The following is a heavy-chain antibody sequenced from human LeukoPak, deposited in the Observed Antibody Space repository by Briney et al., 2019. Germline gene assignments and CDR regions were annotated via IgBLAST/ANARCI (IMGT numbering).Heavy chain of an antibody. CDR1: GFTFSSYW. J-gene: IGHJ5*02. D-gene: IGHD6-13*01. Sequence: GGSLRLSCAGSGFTFSSYWMSWVRQAPGKGLEWVANIKQDGSEKYYVDSVKGRFTISRDNAKNSLYLQMNSLRAEDTAVYYCARDVSSRWRLGPNWFDPWGQGTLVTVSS. CDR3: ARDVSSRWRLGPNWFDP. V-gene: IGHV3-7*01. CDR2: IKQDGSEK.